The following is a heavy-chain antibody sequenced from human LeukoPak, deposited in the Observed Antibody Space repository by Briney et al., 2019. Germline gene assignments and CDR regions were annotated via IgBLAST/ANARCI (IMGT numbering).Heavy chain of an antibody. V-gene: IGHV4-59*01. CDR2: IYYSGST. CDR1: GGSLSRYS. D-gene: IGHD2/OR15-2a*01. CDR3: ARDRTLYYFDY. J-gene: IGHJ4*02. Sequence: SETLSLACTVSGGSLSRYSWNWIRQHPGDGMEWIGYIYYSGSTNYNPSLKSRITISVDTSKHQFSLKLNSVTAADTAVYYCARDRTLYYFDYWGQGTLVTVSS.